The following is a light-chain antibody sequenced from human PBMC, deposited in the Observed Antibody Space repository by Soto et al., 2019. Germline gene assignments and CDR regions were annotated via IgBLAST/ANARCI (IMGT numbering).Light chain of an antibody. CDR2: DAS. CDR3: QQYDYWWT. V-gene: IGKV3D-15*01. CDR1: PSVRSY. Sequence: PGERATISCRASPSVRSYLAGYHPKPGHAPRLLIYDASNRSTGIPGRFSGSGSGTELTLTISSLQYEDFGIYCCQQYDYWWTVGEGTKVDIK. J-gene: IGKJ1*01.